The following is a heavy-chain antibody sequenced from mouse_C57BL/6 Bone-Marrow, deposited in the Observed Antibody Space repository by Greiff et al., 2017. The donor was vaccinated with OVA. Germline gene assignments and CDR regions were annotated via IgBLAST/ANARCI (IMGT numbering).Heavy chain of an antibody. J-gene: IGHJ3*01. V-gene: IGHV1-75*01. CDR3: AREGGYGSSPAWFAY. Sequence: QVQLQQSGPELVKPGASVKISCKASGYTFTDYYINWVKQRPGQGLEWIGWIFPGSGSTYYHEKFKGKATLTVDKSSSTAYMLLSSLTSEDSAVYFCAREGGYGSSPAWFAYWGQGTLVTVSA. CDR1: GYTFTDYY. D-gene: IGHD1-1*01. CDR2: IFPGSGST.